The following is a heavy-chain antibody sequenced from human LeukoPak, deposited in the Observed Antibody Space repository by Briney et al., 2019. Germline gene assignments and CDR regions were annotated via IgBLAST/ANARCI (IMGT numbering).Heavy chain of an antibody. Sequence: SETLSLTCTVSGGSVFSTYYWGWIRQPPGKGLEWIGSVYYTGTTYLCPSLSSRVTMSVDTSKNQFSLKLSSVTAADTAVYYCARERYYHDSSGHVDAFDIWGQGTMVTVSS. D-gene: IGHD3-22*01. CDR1: GGSVFSTYY. J-gene: IGHJ3*02. CDR3: ARERYYHDSSGHVDAFDI. V-gene: IGHV4-39*07. CDR2: VYYTGTT.